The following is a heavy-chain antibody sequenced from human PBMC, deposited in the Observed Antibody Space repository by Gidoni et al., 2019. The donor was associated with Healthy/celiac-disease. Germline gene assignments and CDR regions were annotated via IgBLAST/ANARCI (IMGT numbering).Heavy chain of an antibody. CDR3: ARDSDAGQGRNEMPDY. V-gene: IGHV1-46*01. CDR2: INPSGGST. Sequence: QVQLVQSGAEVKKPGASVKVSCKASGYTFTSYYMHWVRQAPGQGLEWMGIINPSGGSTSYAQKFQGRVTMTRDTSTSTVYMELSSLRSEDTAVYYCARDSDAGQGRNEMPDYWGQGTLVTVSS. CDR1: GYTFTSYY. J-gene: IGHJ4*02. D-gene: IGHD1-1*01.